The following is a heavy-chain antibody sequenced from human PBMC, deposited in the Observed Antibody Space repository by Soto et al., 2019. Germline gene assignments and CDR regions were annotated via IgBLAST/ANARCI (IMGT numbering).Heavy chain of an antibody. J-gene: IGHJ4*02. Sequence: SLRLSCAASGFTFSSYGMHWVRQAPGKGLEWVAVISYDGGNKYYADSVKGRFTISRDNSKNTLYLQMNSLRAEDTAVYYCAKSPEDDYVWGSYRSIDYWGQGTLVTVSS. D-gene: IGHD3-16*02. CDR3: AKSPEDDYVWGSYRSIDY. CDR2: ISYDGGNK. CDR1: GFTFSSYG. V-gene: IGHV3-30*18.